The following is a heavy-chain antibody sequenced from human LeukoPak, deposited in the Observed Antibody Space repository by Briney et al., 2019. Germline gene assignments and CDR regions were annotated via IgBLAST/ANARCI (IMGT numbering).Heavy chain of an antibody. J-gene: IGHJ4*02. V-gene: IGHV3-15*01. D-gene: IGHD4-17*01. CDR1: ALTFSNAW. Sequence: GGSLRLSCAASALTFSNAWVSWVRQAPRKGMEWVGRIKSKTDGGTTDYAAPVKGRFTISRDDSKNTLYLQMNSLKTEDTAVYYCTTSSHYGDYYFDYWGQGTLVTVSS. CDR2: IKSKTDGGTT. CDR3: TTSSHYGDYYFDY.